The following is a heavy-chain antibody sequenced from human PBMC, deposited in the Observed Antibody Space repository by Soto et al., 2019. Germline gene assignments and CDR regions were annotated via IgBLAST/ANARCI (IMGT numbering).Heavy chain of an antibody. CDR1: GFTFSSYS. D-gene: IGHD3-22*01. J-gene: IGHJ4*02. V-gene: IGHV3-48*01. CDR3: ATRAYYYDSSGYFDY. CDR2: ISSSSSTI. Sequence: GGSLRLSCAASGFTFSSYSMNWVRQAPGKGLEWVSYISSSSSTIYYADSVKGRFTISRDNSKNTLYLQMNSLRAEDTAVYYCATRAYYYDSSGYFDYWGQGTLVTVSS.